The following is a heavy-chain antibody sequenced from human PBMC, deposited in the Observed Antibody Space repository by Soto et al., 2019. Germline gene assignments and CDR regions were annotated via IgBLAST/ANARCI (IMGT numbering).Heavy chain of an antibody. V-gene: IGHV3-33*01. CDR2: IWYDGSNK. CDR3: ARGHSSGWYYFDY. CDR1: GFTFSSYG. D-gene: IGHD6-19*01. Sequence: QVQLVESGGGVVQPGRSLRLSCAASGFTFSSYGMHWVRQAPGKGLEWVAVIWYDGSNKYYADSVKGRFTISRDNXKNTLYLQMNSLRAEDTAVYYCARGHSSGWYYFDYWGQGTLVTVSS. J-gene: IGHJ4*02.